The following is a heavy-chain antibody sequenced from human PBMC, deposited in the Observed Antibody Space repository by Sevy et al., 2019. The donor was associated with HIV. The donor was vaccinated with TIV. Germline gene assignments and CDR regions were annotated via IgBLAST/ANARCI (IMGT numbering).Heavy chain of an antibody. CDR1: GGSITSYS. Sequence: SETLSLTCTVSGGSITSYSWSWIRQPAGKGLEWLGRIYSNGNSNYNPSLRSRVTMSVETSKNQFSLKLTSVKAADTAVYFCAREGGASSAWFENWFGPWGQGTLVTVSS. CDR3: AREGGASSAWFENWFGP. J-gene: IGHJ5*02. V-gene: IGHV4-4*07. CDR2: IYSNGNS. D-gene: IGHD6-19*01.